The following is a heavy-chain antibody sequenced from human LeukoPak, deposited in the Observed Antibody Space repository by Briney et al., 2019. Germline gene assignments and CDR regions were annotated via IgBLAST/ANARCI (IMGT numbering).Heavy chain of an antibody. CDR3: AKNRGSGYQYYFDY. D-gene: IGHD3-3*01. CDR1: GFTFSSYA. CDR2: ISGSGGST. V-gene: IGHV3-23*01. Sequence: PGGSPRLSCAASGFTFSSYAMSWIRQAPGKGLEWVSAISGSGGSTYYADSVKGRFTISRDNSKNTLYLQMNSLRAEDTAVYYCAKNRGSGYQYYFDYWGQGTLVTVSS. J-gene: IGHJ4*02.